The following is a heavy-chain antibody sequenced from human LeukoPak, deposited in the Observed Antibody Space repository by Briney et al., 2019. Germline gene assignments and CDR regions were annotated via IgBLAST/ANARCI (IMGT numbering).Heavy chain of an antibody. D-gene: IGHD3-22*01. J-gene: IGHJ4*02. V-gene: IGHV3-23*01. CDR3: AKDEWYYYDSSGPAGDY. CDR1: GFTFSSYA. Sequence: GGSLRLSCAASGFTFSSYAMSWVRQAPGRGLEWVSAISGSGGSTYYADSVKGRFTISRDNSKNTLYLQMNSLRAEDTAVYYCAKDEWYYYDSSGPAGDYWGQGTLVTVSS. CDR2: ISGSGGST.